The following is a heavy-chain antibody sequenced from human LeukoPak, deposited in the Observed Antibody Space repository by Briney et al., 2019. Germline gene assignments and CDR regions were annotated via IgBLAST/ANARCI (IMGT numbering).Heavy chain of an antibody. CDR1: GFSFRDYA. Sequence: GGSLRLSCVASGFSFRDYAIHWVRQAPGKGLEWVAVISYDGSNKYYADSVKGRFTISRDNSKNTLYLQMNSLRAEDTAVYYCARDEEDYFDYWGQGTLVTVSS. V-gene: IGHV3-30-3*01. CDR2: ISYDGSNK. J-gene: IGHJ4*02. CDR3: ARDEEDYFDY.